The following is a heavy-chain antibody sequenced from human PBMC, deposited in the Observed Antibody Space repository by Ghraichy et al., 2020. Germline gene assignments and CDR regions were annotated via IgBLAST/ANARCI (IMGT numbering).Heavy chain of an antibody. CDR1: GGSISSYY. V-gene: IGHV4-59*12. CDR3: ARLTIGQQLEDY. Sequence: SQTLSLTCTVSGGSISSYYWSWIRQPPGKGLEWIGYIYYSGSTNYNPSLKSRVTISVDTSKNQFSLKLSSVTAADTAVYYCARLTIGQQLEDYWGQGTLVTVSS. CDR2: IYYSGST. D-gene: IGHD6-13*01. J-gene: IGHJ4*02.